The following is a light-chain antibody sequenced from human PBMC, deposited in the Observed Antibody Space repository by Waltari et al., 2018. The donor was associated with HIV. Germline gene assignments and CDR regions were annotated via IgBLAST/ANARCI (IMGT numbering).Light chain of an antibody. CDR1: NIGSKS. CDR2: ADS. Sequence: SYVLTQPPSVSVAPGQTARITCGGNNIGSKSVHWYQQKPGQAPVLVVYADSDRPSGIPEGFSGSNSGNTATLSISRVEAGDEADYYCQVWDSSSDHPVFGGGTKLTVL. CDR3: QVWDSSSDHPV. V-gene: IGLV3-21*02. J-gene: IGLJ3*02.